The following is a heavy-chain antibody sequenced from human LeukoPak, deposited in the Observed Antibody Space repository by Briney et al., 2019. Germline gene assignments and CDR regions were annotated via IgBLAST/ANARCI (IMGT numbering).Heavy chain of an antibody. CDR3: ARGGGYCSSTSCSNFDY. J-gene: IGHJ4*02. D-gene: IGHD2-2*03. V-gene: IGHV1-18*01. Sequence: ASVKVSCKASGYTFTSYGISWVRQAPGQGLEWMGWFNAYNGDKNYAQKLQGRVTMTTDTSTSTAYRELRSLRSDETAVYDCARGGGYCSSTSCSNFDYWGGGALVSVSS. CDR1: GYTFTSYG. CDR2: FNAYNGDK.